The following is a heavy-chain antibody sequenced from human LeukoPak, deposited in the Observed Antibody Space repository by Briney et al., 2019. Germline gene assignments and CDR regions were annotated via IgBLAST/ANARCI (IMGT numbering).Heavy chain of an antibody. J-gene: IGHJ6*03. V-gene: IGHV4-34*01. D-gene: IGHD3-16*02. CDR1: GGSFSGYY. Sequence: PSETLSLTCAVYGGSFSGYYWSWIRQPPGKGLEWIGEINHSGSTNYNPSLKSRVTISVGTSKNQFSLKLSSVTAADTAVYYCARQGERDYVWGSYRFSYYYYMDVWGKGTTVTISS. CDR3: ARQGERDYVWGSYRFSYYYYMDV. CDR2: INHSGST.